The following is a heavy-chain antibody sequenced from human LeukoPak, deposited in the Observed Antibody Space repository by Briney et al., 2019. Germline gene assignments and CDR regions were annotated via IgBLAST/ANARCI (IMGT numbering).Heavy chain of an antibody. V-gene: IGHV3-23*01. D-gene: IGHD5-18*01. J-gene: IGHJ4*02. CDR1: GFTFSSYA. CDR2: ISGSGGTT. CDR3: ARGYSYVFY. Sequence: PGGSLRLSCAASGFTFSSYAMNWVRQAPGKGLEWVSFISGSGGTTDYADSVKGRFTISRDNSKNTLYLQMNSLRAEDTAVYYCARGYSYVFYWGQGTLVSVSS.